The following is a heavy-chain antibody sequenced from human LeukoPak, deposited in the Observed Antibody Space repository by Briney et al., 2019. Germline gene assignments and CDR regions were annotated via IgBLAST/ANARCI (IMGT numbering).Heavy chain of an antibody. J-gene: IGHJ4*02. Sequence: SETLSLTCAVYGGSFSDYFWSWIRQPPGKGLEWIGEISHSGSTTYNPSLRSRVTISGDTSKKQFSLKLSSVTAADTAVYYCVTYYYGSSAPKRSYWGQGILVTVSS. CDR1: GGSFSDYF. V-gene: IGHV4-34*01. D-gene: IGHD3-22*01. CDR2: ISHSGST. CDR3: VTYYYGSSAPKRSY.